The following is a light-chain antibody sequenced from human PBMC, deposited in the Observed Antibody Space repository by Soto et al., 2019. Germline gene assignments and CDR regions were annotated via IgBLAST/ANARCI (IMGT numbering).Light chain of an antibody. CDR3: SSYGGSTNLV. CDR2: EVS. Sequence: QSVLTQPPSASGSPGQSVTISCTGTRSDVGGYNYVSWYQQYPGKAPKLIIYEVSKRPSGVPDRVSGSKSGNTASLTVSGLQAEDEADYYCSSYGGSTNLVFGGGTKLTVL. V-gene: IGLV2-8*01. J-gene: IGLJ2*01. CDR1: RSDVGGYNY.